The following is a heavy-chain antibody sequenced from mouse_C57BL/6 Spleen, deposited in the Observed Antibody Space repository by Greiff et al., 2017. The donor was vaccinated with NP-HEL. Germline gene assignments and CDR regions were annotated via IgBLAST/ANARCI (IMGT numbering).Heavy chain of an antibody. D-gene: IGHD1-1*01. Sequence: QVQLKESGPGLVQPSQSLSITCTVSGFSLTSYGVHWVRQSPGKGLEWLGVIWRGGSTDYNAAFMSRLSITKDNSKSQVFFKMNSLQADDTAIYYCAKNSDYYGSSYDYAMDYWGQGTSVTVSS. J-gene: IGHJ4*01. CDR1: GFSLTSYG. CDR3: AKNSDYYGSSYDYAMDY. CDR2: IWRGGST. V-gene: IGHV2-5*01.